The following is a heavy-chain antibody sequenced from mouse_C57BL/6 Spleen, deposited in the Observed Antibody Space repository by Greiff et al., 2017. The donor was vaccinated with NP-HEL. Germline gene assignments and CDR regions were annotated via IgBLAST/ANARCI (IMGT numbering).Heavy chain of an antibody. V-gene: IGHV5-9*01. CDR2: ISGGGGNT. D-gene: IGHD1-1*01. Sequence: EVQLVESGGGLVKPGGSLKLSCAASGFTFSSYTMSWVRQTPEKRLEWVATISGGGGNTYYPDSVKGRFTISRDNAKNTLYLQMSSLRSEDTALYYCARQTYYVFDYWGQGTTLTVSS. J-gene: IGHJ2*01. CDR3: ARQTYYVFDY. CDR1: GFTFSSYT.